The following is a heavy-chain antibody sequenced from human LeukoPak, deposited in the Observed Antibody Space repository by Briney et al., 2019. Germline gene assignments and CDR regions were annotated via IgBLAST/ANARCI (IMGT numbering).Heavy chain of an antibody. J-gene: IGHJ3*01. D-gene: IGHD3/OR15-3a*01. Sequence: GGSLRLSCTTSGFPFSNHAMAGVRQASGKGLEWVSVICPDGSTYYADPGEGRVTISRDNSWSTLYLQLTSLKCEDTAADYRAKGTGLGRYDFWG. CDR3: AKGTGLGRYDF. V-gene: IGHV3-23*01. CDR1: GFPFSNHA. CDR2: ICPDGST.